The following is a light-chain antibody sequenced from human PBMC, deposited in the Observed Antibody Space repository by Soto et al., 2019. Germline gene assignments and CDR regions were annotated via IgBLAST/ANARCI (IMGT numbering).Light chain of an antibody. CDR1: QTVSNQ. CDR2: DAS. Sequence: EIVTTQSPATLSVSPGERATLSCRASQTVSNQLAWYQQKPGQAPRLLIYDASRRVTGIPARFSGSGSGTDFTLTLSSLEPEDFAVYYCQQRAGSSTFGQGTRLEIK. J-gene: IGKJ5*01. CDR3: QQRAGSST. V-gene: IGKV3-11*01.